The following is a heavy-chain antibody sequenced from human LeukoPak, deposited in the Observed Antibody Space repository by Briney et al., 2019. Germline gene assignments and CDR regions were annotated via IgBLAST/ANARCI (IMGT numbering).Heavy chain of an antibody. CDR2: ISSTSSHT. CDR1: GFTFSTRE. V-gene: IGHV3-21*01. CDR3: ARDGVVVVPAAIRDAFDI. D-gene: IGHD2-2*01. Sequence: GGSLRLSCAASGFTFSTREMNWVRQAPGKGLEWVSSISSTSSHTYYGDSLEGRFTISRDNAKNSLYLQMNSLRAEDTAVYYCARDGVVVVPAAIRDAFDIWGQGTMVTVSS. J-gene: IGHJ3*02.